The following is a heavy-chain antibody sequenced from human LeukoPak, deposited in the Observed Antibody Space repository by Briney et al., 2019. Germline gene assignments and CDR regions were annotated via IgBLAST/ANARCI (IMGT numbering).Heavy chain of an antibody. CDR2: INHSGST. CDR1: GGSFSGYY. D-gene: IGHD6-19*01. Sequence: SETLSLTCAVYGGSFSGYYWSWIRQPPGKGLEWIGEINHSGSTNYNPSLKSRVTISVDTSKNQFSLKLSSVTAADTAVYYCARTVAWNNGVDYWGQGTLVTVSS. V-gene: IGHV4-34*01. CDR3: ARTVAWNNGVDY. J-gene: IGHJ4*02.